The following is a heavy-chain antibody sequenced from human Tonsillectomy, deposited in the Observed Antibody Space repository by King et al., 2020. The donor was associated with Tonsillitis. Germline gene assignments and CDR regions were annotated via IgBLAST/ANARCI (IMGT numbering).Heavy chain of an antibody. Sequence: LVESGGGVVQPGRSLRLSCAASGFTFSGYGMHWVRQAPGKGLEWVAVISYDGSNKYYPDSLKGRFTISRDNSKNTLFLRINSLRAEDTALYYCTRGDDSSGYYWSFDYWGQGTLVTVSS. V-gene: IGHV3-33*05. CDR2: ISYDGSNK. CDR3: TRGDDSSGYYWSFDY. CDR1: GFTFSGYG. D-gene: IGHD3-22*01. J-gene: IGHJ4*02.